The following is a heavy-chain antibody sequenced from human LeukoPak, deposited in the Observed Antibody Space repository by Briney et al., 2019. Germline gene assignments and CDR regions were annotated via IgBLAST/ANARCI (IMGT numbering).Heavy chain of an antibody. CDR2: ITYDGNTN. D-gene: IGHD6-19*01. V-gene: IGHV3-30*18. CDR3: TKDYSSGWYGGIDY. Sequence: GGSLRLSCAASGFAFSNCGMHWVRQAPGKGLEWVAVITYDGNTNYYLDSVKGRFTISRDNSKNTLYPQMSSLRGEDTAVYYCTKDYSSGWYGGIDYWGQGTLVTVSS. CDR1: GFAFSNCG. J-gene: IGHJ4*02.